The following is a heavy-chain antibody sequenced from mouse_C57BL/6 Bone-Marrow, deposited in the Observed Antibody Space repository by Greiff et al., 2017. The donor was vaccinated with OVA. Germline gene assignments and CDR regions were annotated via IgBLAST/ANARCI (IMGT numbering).Heavy chain of an antibody. CDR2: ISSGSSTI. Sequence: EVMLVESGGGLMKPGGSLKLSCAASGFTFSDYGMHWVRQAPEKGLEWVAYISSGSSTIYYADTVKGRFTISRDNAKNTLFLQMTSLRSEDTAMYYCARRDYGSTWFAYWGQGTLVTVSA. CDR3: ARRDYGSTWFAY. J-gene: IGHJ3*01. D-gene: IGHD1-1*01. V-gene: IGHV5-17*01. CDR1: GFTFSDYG.